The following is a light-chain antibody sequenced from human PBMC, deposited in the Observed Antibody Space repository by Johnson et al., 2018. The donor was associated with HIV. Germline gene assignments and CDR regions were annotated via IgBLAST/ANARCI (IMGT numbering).Light chain of an antibody. Sequence: HSVLTQAPSVSAAPGQKVTISCFGSDSNIGNNYVSWYQQLPGTAPKLLIYDNDKRPSGIPDRFSGSKSGTSATLGITGLQTGDEADYYCGTWDSSLSAAFGTGTKATVL. CDR2: DND. V-gene: IGLV1-51*01. CDR3: GTWDSSLSAA. J-gene: IGLJ1*01. CDR1: DSNIGNNY.